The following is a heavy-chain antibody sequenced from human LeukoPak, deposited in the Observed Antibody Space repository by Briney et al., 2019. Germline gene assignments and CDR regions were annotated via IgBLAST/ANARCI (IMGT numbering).Heavy chain of an antibody. CDR2: INHSGST. D-gene: IGHD3-10*01. CDR1: GGSFSGYY. CDR3: ASFPGGMEGFDF. J-gene: IGHJ4*02. Sequence: SETLSLTCAVYGGSFSGYYWSWIRQPPGKGLEWIGEINHSGSTNYNPSLKSRVTISVDTSKNQFSLKLSSVTAADTAVYYCASFPGGMEGFDFLGQGTLVTVSS. V-gene: IGHV4-34*01.